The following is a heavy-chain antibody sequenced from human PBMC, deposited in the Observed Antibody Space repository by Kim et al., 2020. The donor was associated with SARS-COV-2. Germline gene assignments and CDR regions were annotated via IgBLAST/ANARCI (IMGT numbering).Heavy chain of an antibody. V-gene: IGHV5-10-1*01. J-gene: IGHJ4*02. D-gene: IGHD3-3*01. Sequence: NYSPSFQGHVTISADKSISTAYLQWSSLKASDTAMYYCARHFRIFGESDYWGQGTLVTVSS. CDR3: ARHFRIFGESDY.